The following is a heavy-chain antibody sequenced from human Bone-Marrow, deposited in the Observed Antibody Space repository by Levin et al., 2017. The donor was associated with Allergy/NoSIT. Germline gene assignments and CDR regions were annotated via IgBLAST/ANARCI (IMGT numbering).Heavy chain of an antibody. D-gene: IGHD3-22*01. J-gene: IGHJ4*02. V-gene: IGHV3-7*01. CDR1: GFAFSSYW. Sequence: GGSLRLSCAASGFAFSSYWMCWVRQAPGKGLMWVANIKQDGSVKNYVDSVKGRFSISRDNAKNSVYLQMTSLRADDTAVYYCVVTTREGSFDYWGQGTLVTVSS. CDR3: VVTTREGSFDY. CDR2: IKQDGSVK.